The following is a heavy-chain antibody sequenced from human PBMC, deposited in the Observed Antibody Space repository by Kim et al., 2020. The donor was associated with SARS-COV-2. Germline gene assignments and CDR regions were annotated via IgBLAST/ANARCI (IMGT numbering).Heavy chain of an antibody. V-gene: IGHV3-30*04. CDR3: ARASTPLELHLFAFDI. Sequence: GGSLRLSCAASGFTFSSYAMHWVRQAPGKGLEWVAVISYDGSNKYYVDSVKGRFTISRDNSKNTLYLQMNSLRAEDTAVYYCARASTPLELHLFAFDIWGQGTMVTVSS. D-gene: IGHD1-7*01. J-gene: IGHJ3*02. CDR1: GFTFSSYA. CDR2: ISYDGSNK.